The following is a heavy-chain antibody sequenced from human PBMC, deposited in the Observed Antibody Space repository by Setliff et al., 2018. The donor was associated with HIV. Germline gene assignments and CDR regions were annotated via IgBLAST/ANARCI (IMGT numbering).Heavy chain of an antibody. V-gene: IGHV3-21*01. CDR2: ISNSGSFI. CDR1: GFTVSSNY. CDR3: AIHFDTSGHYSPIDS. J-gene: IGHJ4*02. D-gene: IGHD3-22*01. Sequence: GGSLRLSCAASGFTVSSNYMSWVRQAPGKGLEWVSSISNSGSFIYYADSVKGRFTISGDNAKNSLSLQMSSLRAEDTAVYYCAIHFDTSGHYSPIDSWGQGTLVTVSS.